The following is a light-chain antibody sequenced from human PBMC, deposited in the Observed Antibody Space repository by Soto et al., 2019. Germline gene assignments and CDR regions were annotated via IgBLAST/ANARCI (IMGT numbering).Light chain of an antibody. CDR1: TSNIGSNT. CDR3: AAWDDRLNGNVV. J-gene: IGLJ2*01. CDR2: SNN. V-gene: IGLV1-44*01. Sequence: QSVLTQPPSASGTPGQRVTISCSGSTSNIGSNTVNWYQQLPGTAPKLLIYSNNQRPSGVPDRFSGSKSGTSASLAISGLQSEDEADYYCAAWDDRLNGNVVFGGVTKLTVL.